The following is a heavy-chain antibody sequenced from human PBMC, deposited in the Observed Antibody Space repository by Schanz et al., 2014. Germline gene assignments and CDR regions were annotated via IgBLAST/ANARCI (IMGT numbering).Heavy chain of an antibody. D-gene: IGHD5-12*01. CDR3: ARAFGGYDPAGALDY. Sequence: QVQLVQSGAEVQKPGASVMLSCKTSGYSFNLFGVSWVRQAPGQGLEWMGWISAYNGNMNYAPKFQGRVTMTTDTSTSTAYMELRNLRSDDTAVYYCARAFGGYDPAGALDYWGQGTLVTVSS. V-gene: IGHV1-18*04. CDR2: ISAYNGNM. J-gene: IGHJ4*02. CDR1: GYSFNLFG.